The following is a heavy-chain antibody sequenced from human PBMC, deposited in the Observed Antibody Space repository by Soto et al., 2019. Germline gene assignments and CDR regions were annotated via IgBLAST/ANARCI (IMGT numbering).Heavy chain of an antibody. CDR2: INPNSGGT. Sequence: ASVKVSCKASGYIFTGYYMHWVRQAPGQGLEWMGWINPNSGGTNYAQRFQGRVTMTRDTSISTAYMELRSLRSDDTAVYYCARDHTEWLVHCDYWGQGTLVTVSS. V-gene: IGHV1-2*02. CDR3: ARDHTEWLVHCDY. CDR1: GYIFTGYY. J-gene: IGHJ4*02. D-gene: IGHD6-19*01.